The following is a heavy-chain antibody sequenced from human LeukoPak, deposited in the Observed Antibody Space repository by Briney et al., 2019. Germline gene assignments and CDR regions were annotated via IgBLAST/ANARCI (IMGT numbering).Heavy chain of an antibody. Sequence: GGSLRLSCAASGFTFSSYAMSWVRQAPGKGLEWVSSISRSGGSTYYADSVKGRFTISRDNSRNTLNLQMNSLRAEDTAEYFCAKDGYYYDSSGYYDGGYFDYWGQGTLVTVSS. V-gene: IGHV3-23*01. CDR3: AKDGYYYDSSGYYDGGYFDY. CDR1: GFTFSSYA. D-gene: IGHD3-22*01. CDR2: ISRSGGST. J-gene: IGHJ4*02.